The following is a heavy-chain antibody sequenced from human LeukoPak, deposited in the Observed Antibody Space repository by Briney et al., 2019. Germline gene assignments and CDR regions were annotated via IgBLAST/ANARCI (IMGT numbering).Heavy chain of an antibody. CDR1: GFTFINYW. J-gene: IGHJ3*02. Sequence: GGSLRLSCAASGFTFINYWMSWVRQAPGKGLEWVANMKQDGSEKYYVDSVKGRITISRDNAKNSLYLQMNNLRAEDTAVYFCARWGTYSSSWLGAFDIWGQGTMVTVSS. CDR2: MKQDGSEK. CDR3: ARWGTYSSSWLGAFDI. D-gene: IGHD6-13*01. V-gene: IGHV3-7*05.